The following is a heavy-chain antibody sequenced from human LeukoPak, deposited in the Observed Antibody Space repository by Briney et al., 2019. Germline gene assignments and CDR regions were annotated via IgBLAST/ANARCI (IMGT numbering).Heavy chain of an antibody. CDR3: ARVGRDYDFWSGYYSY. CDR1: GYTFTGYY. D-gene: IGHD3-3*01. V-gene: IGHV1-2*02. J-gene: IGHJ4*02. Sequence: GASVKVSCKASGYTFTGYYMHWVRQAPGQGLEWMGWINPNSGGTNYAQKFQGRVTMTRDTSISTAYMELSRLRSDDTAVYYCARVGRDYDFWSGYYSYWGQGTVVTVSS. CDR2: INPNSGGT.